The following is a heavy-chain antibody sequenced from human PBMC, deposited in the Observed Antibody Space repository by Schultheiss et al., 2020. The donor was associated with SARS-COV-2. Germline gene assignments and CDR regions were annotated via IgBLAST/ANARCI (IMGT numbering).Heavy chain of an antibody. CDR1: GGSINRAGYY. J-gene: IGHJ5*02. CDR2: IYYSGST. V-gene: IGHV4-61*08. Sequence: SETLSLTCTVSGGSINRAGYYWSWIRQPPGKGLEWIGYIYYSGSTNYNPSLKSRVTISVDTSKNQFSLKLSSVTAADTAVYYCARALYYDFWSGYSNWFDPWGQGTLVTVSS. CDR3: ARALYYDFWSGYSNWFDP. D-gene: IGHD3-3*01.